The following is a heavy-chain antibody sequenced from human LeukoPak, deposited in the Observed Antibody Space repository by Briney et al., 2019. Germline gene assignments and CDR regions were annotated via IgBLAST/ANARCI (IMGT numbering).Heavy chain of an antibody. D-gene: IGHD5-18*01. V-gene: IGHV1-69*13. Sequence: SVKVSCKASGGTFSSYAISWVRQAPGQGLEWMGGIIPIFGTANYAQKFQGRVTITADESTSTAYMELSSLRSEDTAVYYCARERAHSGYSYGHRPSDYWGQGTLVTVSS. J-gene: IGHJ4*02. CDR2: IIPIFGTA. CDR1: GGTFSSYA. CDR3: ARERAHSGYSYGHRPSDY.